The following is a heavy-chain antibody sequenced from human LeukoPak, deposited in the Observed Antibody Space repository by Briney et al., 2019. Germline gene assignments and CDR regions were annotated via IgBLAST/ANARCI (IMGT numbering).Heavy chain of an antibody. Sequence: GGSLRLSCAASGFTFDEYGMSWVRQAPGKGLEWVSGINWNGGSTGYGDSVKGRFTISRDNAKNSLYLQMNSLRAEDTALYYCARVSPYDSNGYYGAFDYWGQGTLVTVSS. CDR2: INWNGGST. CDR1: GFTFDEYG. J-gene: IGHJ4*02. D-gene: IGHD3-22*01. CDR3: ARVSPYDSNGYYGAFDY. V-gene: IGHV3-20*04.